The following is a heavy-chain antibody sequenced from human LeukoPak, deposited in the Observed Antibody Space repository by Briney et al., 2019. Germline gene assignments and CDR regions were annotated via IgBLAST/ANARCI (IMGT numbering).Heavy chain of an antibody. CDR2: IYYTGRT. V-gene: IGHV4-39*01. D-gene: IGHD3-22*01. CDR3: ARLYYYDSSGPPL. Sequence: PSETLSLTCTVSGGSTSSSSYYWGWIRQPPGKGLEWIGNIYYTGRTYYNPSLKSRVTISVDTSENQFSLKLSSVSAADTAVYYCARLYYYDSSGPPLWGQGTLVTVSS. J-gene: IGHJ4*02. CDR1: GGSTSSSSYY.